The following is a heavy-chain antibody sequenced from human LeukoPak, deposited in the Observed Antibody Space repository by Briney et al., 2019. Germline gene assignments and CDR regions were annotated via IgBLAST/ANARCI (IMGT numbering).Heavy chain of an antibody. CDR2: IRGDGNEE. J-gene: IGHJ4*02. D-gene: IGHD3-10*01. CDR3: AKGGEYYGSGSYLQFDY. CDR1: GFTFSSYW. V-gene: IGHV3-7*05. Sequence: GGSLRLSCAASGFTFSSYWMSWVCLPPGKGLEWVADIRGDGNEEFFVDSLKGRFTISRDNAKNSLYLQMNSLRAEDTAVYYCAKGGEYYGSGSYLQFDYWGQGTLVTVSS.